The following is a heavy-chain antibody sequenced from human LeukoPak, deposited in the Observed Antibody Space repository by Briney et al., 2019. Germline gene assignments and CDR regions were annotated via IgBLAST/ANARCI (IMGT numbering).Heavy chain of an antibody. CDR3: ARDRGHVGGYSGYDGFDY. J-gene: IGHJ4*02. V-gene: IGHV1-2*02. D-gene: IGHD5-12*01. CDR2: INPNSSGT. Sequence: ASVTVSFKASGYTFTGYYMHWVRQAPGQGVEWMGWINPNSSGTNYAQKFQGRVTMTRDTSISTAYLELSRLRSDDTAVYYCARDRGHVGGYSGYDGFDYWGQGTLVTVSS. CDR1: GYTFTGYY.